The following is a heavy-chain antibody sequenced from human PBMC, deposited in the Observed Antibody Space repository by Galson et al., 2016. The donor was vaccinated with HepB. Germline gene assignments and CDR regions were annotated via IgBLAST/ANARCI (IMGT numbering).Heavy chain of an antibody. V-gene: IGHV3-33*01. CDR2: VWYDGSNK. J-gene: IGHJ4*02. Sequence: SLRLSCAASGFTFTTYGMHWVRQAPGKGLEWVAVVWYDGSNKYYADSVKGRFTISRDNSKNTVYLQMNSLRVEDTAVYYCARGGYNPYYFDYWGQGTLVTVSS. CDR3: ARGGYNPYYFDY. CDR1: GFTFTTYG. D-gene: IGHD5-24*01.